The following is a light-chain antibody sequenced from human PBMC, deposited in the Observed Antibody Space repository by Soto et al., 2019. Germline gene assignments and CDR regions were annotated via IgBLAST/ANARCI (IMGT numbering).Light chain of an antibody. Sequence: IQMTQSPSTLSSSVGERVTITCRASQSITRRLAWYQLKPGKAPNLLIYDATSWGSGVPARFSGSGSGTEFTLTINSLQPDDFATYYCQQCDSYPYTFGHGTKLEIK. V-gene: IGKV1-5*01. CDR1: QSITRR. CDR2: DAT. J-gene: IGKJ2*01. CDR3: QQCDSYPYT.